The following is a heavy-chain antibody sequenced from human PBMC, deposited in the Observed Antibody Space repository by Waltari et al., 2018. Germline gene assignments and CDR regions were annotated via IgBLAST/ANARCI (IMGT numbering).Heavy chain of an antibody. Sequence: EVQLLESGGGLVQPGGSLRLSCAASGFTFSSYAMSWVRQAPGKGLEWVSAIRGSGGSTDYAESVKGRVTSSRDNSKNTLYLQMNSLRAEDTAVYYCAKAAGSSWYRHFDYWGQGTLVTVSS. V-gene: IGHV3-23*01. D-gene: IGHD6-13*01. CDR2: IRGSGGST. J-gene: IGHJ4*02. CDR1: GFTFSSYA. CDR3: AKAAGSSWYRHFDY.